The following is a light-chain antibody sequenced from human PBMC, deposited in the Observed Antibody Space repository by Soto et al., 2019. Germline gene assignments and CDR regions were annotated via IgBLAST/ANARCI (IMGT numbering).Light chain of an antibody. CDR1: QRVDDSH. J-gene: IGKJ1*01. Sequence: EIVLTQSPGTLSLSPGERATLSCRASQRVDDSHLAWDQLRPGPAPRLIIYGASTRATGIPDRFSGSGSGTDFTLTISRLEPEDLAVYYCQQYDNSVWTFGQGTKVDIK. CDR2: GAS. V-gene: IGKV3-20*01. CDR3: QQYDNSVWT.